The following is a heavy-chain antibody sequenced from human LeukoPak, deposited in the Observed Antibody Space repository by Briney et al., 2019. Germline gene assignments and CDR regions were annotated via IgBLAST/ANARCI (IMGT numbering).Heavy chain of an antibody. V-gene: IGHV3-21*01. CDR3: ACEVGSTVDY. Sequence: GGSLRLSCAASGFTFSRYSMNWVRQAPGKGLEWVSFISTSNSYIYYADSVKGRFTISRDNAKNSLYLQMNSLRAEDAAVYYCACEVGSTVDYWGQGTLVTVSS. J-gene: IGHJ4*02. D-gene: IGHD1-26*01. CDR1: GFTFSRYS. CDR2: ISTSNSYI.